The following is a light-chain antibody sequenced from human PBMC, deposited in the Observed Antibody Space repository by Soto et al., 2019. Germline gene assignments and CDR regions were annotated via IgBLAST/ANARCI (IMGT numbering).Light chain of an antibody. CDR1: QGVSAY. V-gene: IGKV1-39*01. CDR3: QQRYKTPHT. Sequence: DIQMTQSPSSLSASVGDRVTITCRASQGVSAYLLWYPQRQGTAPKLLIYGASNLVSGVPSRFSGSGSGTTFTLTISSLQPEDFATYYCQQRYKTPHTFGQGTKLETK. CDR2: GAS. J-gene: IGKJ2*01.